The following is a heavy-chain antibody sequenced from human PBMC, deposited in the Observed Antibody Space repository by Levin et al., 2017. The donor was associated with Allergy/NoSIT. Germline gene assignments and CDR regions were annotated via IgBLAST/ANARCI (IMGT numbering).Heavy chain of an antibody. CDR1: GGSFSVYY. Sequence: SQTLSLTCGVSGGSFSVYYWSWIRQLPGKGLEWLGEINQSGRSDYNPSLQSRVLISVDTSNNQFSLKLTSVTAADTAVYYCAVYGSGSYWSDSFWGQGTLVTVSS. D-gene: IGHD3-10*01. CDR2: INQSGRS. CDR3: AVYGSGSYWSDSF. V-gene: IGHV4-34*01. J-gene: IGHJ4*02.